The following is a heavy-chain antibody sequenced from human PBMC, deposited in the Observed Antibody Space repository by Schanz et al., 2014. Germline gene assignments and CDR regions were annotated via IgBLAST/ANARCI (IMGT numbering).Heavy chain of an antibody. CDR3: GRDYTRSGRGIDY. Sequence: QVQLVQSGGGVVQPGGSLRLSCAASGFTFTSYSMHWVRQAPGRGLEWVSVIYTGTPTYYADSVKGSFTISRDSSKNTGSLQRKSLTVEDTAGYYGGRDYTRSGRGIDYWGQGTLVTVSS. J-gene: IGHJ4*02. CDR1: GFTFTSYS. CDR2: IYTGTPT. V-gene: IGHV3-NL1*01. D-gene: IGHD3-10*01.